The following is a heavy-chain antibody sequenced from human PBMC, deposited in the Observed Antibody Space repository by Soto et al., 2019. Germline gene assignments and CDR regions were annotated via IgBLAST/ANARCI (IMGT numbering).Heavy chain of an antibody. V-gene: IGHV4-34*01. CDR1: GGSFSGYY. Sequence: SETLSLTCAVYGGSFSGYYWSWIRQPPGKGLEWIGEINHSGSTNYNPSLKSRVTISVDTSKNQFSLKLSSVTAADTAVYYCAREKKDVVSGVSYYYRYYMDVWGKGTTVPVSS. D-gene: IGHD3-10*01. CDR3: AREKKDVVSGVSYYYRYYMDV. J-gene: IGHJ6*03. CDR2: INHSGST.